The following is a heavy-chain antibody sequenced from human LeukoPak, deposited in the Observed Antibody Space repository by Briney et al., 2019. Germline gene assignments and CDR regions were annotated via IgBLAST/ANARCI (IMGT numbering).Heavy chain of an antibody. D-gene: IGHD3-3*01. CDR2: ISYGGIDK. Sequence: GGSLRLSCAASGFNFSSYAMHWVRQAPGEGLEWVGLISYGGIDKSYADSVKGRFTISRDSSKRTLYLQMNSQRAEDTAMYYCARESWSDSVAFDIWGLGTMAIVSS. V-gene: IGHV3-30*04. CDR3: ARESWSDSVAFDI. J-gene: IGHJ3*02. CDR1: GFNFSSYA.